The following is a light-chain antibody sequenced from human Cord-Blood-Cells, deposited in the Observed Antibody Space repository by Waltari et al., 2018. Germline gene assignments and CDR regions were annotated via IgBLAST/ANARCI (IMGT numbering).Light chain of an antibody. V-gene: IGLV2-23*01. CDR3: CSYAGSSTWV. Sequence: QSALTQPASVSGSPGQSITIPCTGTSSDVGSYNLVSWYQQHPGQAPKLMIYEGSKRPSGVSNRFSGSNSGNTASLTSAGLQAEDEADYYCCSYAGSSTWVFGGGTKLTVL. CDR2: EGS. J-gene: IGLJ2*01. CDR1: SSDVGSYNL.